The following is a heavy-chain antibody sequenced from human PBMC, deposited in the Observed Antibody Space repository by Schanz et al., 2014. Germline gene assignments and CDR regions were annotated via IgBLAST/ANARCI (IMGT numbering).Heavy chain of an antibody. D-gene: IGHD6-13*01. J-gene: IGHJ4*02. CDR3: ARARSWPDY. CDR1: GGFISSINW. Sequence: QVQLQESGPGLVKPSGTLSLTCAVSGGFISSINWWSWVRQSPGTGLEWIGYIYDGGSTYYNPSLKSRVTISVDTSKNQFSLRLSSVTAADTAVYYCARARSWPDYWGQGTLXTVSS. CDR2: IYDGGST. V-gene: IGHV4-4*02.